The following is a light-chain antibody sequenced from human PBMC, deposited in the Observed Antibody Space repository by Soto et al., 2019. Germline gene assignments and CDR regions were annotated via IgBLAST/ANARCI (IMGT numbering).Light chain of an antibody. V-gene: IGKV1-33*01. CDR2: DAS. J-gene: IGKJ5*01. CDR1: QNINNY. Sequence: DIQITQSPSSLSASVGDRVTITCQASQNINNYLNWYQQKPGRAPKLLIYDASILEAGVPSRFRGSGSGTDFTFTISRLQPEDIATYYCQQYENLPTFGQGTRLEIK. CDR3: QQYENLPT.